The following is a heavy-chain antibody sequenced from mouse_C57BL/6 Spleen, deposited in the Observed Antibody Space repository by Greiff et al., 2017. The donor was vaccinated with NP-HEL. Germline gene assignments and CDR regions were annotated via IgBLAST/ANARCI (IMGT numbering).Heavy chain of an antibody. CDR1: GFSLTSYG. CDR3: ARHATIWRQGGYFDV. V-gene: IGHV2-6-1*01. Sequence: VKLVESGPGLVAPSQSLSITCTVSGFSLTSYGVHWVRQPPGKGLEWLVVIWSDGSTTYNSALKSRLSISKDNSKSQVFLKMNSLQTDDTAMYYCARHATIWRQGGYFDVWGTGTTVTVSS. CDR2: IWSDGST. J-gene: IGHJ1*03. D-gene: IGHD3-2*01.